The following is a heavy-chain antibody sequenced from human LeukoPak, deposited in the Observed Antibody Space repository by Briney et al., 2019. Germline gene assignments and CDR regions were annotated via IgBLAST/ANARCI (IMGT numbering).Heavy chain of an antibody. CDR3: ARGSEWEPLYYFDY. Sequence: GGSLRLSCAASGFTLSSYGMHWVRQAPGKGLEWVAVISYDGSNKYYEDSVKGRFTISRDNSKNTLYLQMNSLRAEDTAVYYCARGSEWEPLYYFDYWGQGTLVTVSS. CDR2: ISYDGSNK. CDR1: GFTLSSYG. D-gene: IGHD1-26*01. V-gene: IGHV3-30*03. J-gene: IGHJ4*02.